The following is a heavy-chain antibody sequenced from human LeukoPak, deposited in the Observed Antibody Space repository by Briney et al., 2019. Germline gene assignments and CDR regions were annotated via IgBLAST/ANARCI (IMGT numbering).Heavy chain of an antibody. D-gene: IGHD1-26*01. CDR1: GGTFSIYA. CDR3: ARVFARSGEIGGSYYYY. CDR2: TIPIFGTA. V-gene: IGHV1-69*05. J-gene: IGHJ4*02. Sequence: ASVKVSCKASGGTFSIYAINWVRQAPGQGLEWMGGTIPIFGTANYAQKFQGRVAITTDESTSTAYMELSSLRSEDTAVYYCARVFARSGEIGGSYYYYWGQGTLVTVSS.